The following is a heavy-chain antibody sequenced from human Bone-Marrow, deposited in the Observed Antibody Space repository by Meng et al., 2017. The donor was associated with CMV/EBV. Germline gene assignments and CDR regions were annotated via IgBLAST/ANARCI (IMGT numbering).Heavy chain of an antibody. J-gene: IGHJ6*02. D-gene: IGHD3-3*01. CDR1: GFTFSSYG. Sequence: GESLKISCAASGFTFSSYGMHWVRQAPGKGLEWVAFIRYDGSNKYYADSVKGRFTISRDNAKNTLYLQMNSLRAEDTAVYYCARKMRQFWSGGGGMDVWGQGTTVTVSS. CDR3: ARKMRQFWSGGGGMDV. V-gene: IGHV3-30*02. CDR2: IRYDGSNK.